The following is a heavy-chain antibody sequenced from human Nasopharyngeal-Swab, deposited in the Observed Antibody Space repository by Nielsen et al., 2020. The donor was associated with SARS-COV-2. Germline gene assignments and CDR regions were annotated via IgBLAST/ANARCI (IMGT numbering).Heavy chain of an antibody. Sequence: ESLKISCAVYGGSFSGYYWSWIRQPPGKGLEWIGEINHSGSTNYNPSLNSRVTISLDTSKNHFSLKLSSVTAADTAVYYCARSPRGGFDPWGQGTLVTVSS. CDR1: GGSFSGYY. D-gene: IGHD3-10*01. V-gene: IGHV4-34*01. J-gene: IGHJ5*02. CDR3: ARSPRGGFDP. CDR2: INHSGST.